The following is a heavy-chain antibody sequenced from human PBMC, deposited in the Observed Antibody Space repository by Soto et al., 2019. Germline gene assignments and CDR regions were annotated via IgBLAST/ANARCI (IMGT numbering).Heavy chain of an antibody. V-gene: IGHV3-7*01. CDR3: ARGPEGFHPLYNNWFGP. D-gene: IGHD2-2*02. CDR1: VFFFSAYW. CDR2: IKQDGSET. Sequence: VGSLRLSCASSVFFFSAYWMSCVRHSPGKGLEWVASIKQDGSETYYLDSVKGRFTFSRDNAKNSLDLQMSSLRAEDTAVYYCARGPEGFHPLYNNWFGPWGEGNLVNV. J-gene: IGHJ5*02.